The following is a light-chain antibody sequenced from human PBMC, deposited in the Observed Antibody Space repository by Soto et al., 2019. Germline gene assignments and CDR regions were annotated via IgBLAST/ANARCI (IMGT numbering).Light chain of an antibody. J-gene: IGKJ1*01. Sequence: DIQMTQSPSTLSASVGDRVTITCRASQSISSWLAWYQQKPGKAPKLLIYDASSLESGVPSRFSGSGSDTEFTLTINNLQPEDFAVYYCQQYGSSPPTFGQGTQVEIK. CDR3: QQYGSSPPT. V-gene: IGKV1-5*01. CDR1: QSISSW. CDR2: DAS.